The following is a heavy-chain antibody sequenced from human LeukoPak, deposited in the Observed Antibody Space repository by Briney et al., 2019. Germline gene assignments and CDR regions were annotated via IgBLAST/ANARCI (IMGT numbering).Heavy chain of an antibody. V-gene: IGHV3-21*01. CDR1: GFIFSSYT. Sequence: PGGSLILSCAASGFIFSSYTMNWVRQAPGEGLEWVSSISDTSTYIYYAESVEGRFTISRDNAKSSLFLQMNSLRAEDTAVYYCTRAPPGRDGYSEYWGQGTVVTVST. CDR2: ISDTSTYI. CDR3: TRAPPGRDGYSEY. D-gene: IGHD5-24*01. J-gene: IGHJ4*02.